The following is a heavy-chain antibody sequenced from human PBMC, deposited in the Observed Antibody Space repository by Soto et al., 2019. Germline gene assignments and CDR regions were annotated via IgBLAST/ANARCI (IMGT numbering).Heavy chain of an antibody. Sequence: SVKVSCKASGGTFSSYAISWVRQAPGQGLEWMGGIISIFGTANYAQKFQGRVTITADESTSTAYMELSSLRSEDTAVYYCARDRDSRGSHYYYGMDVWGQGTTVTVSS. CDR2: IISIFGTA. J-gene: IGHJ6*02. D-gene: IGHD6-13*01. CDR3: ARDRDSRGSHYYYGMDV. CDR1: GGTFSSYA. V-gene: IGHV1-69*13.